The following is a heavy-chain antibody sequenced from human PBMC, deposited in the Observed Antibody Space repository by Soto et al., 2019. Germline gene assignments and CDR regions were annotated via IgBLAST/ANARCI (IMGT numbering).Heavy chain of an antibody. V-gene: IGHV3-21*01. J-gene: IGHJ4*02. CDR2: ISSSSSYI. CDR3: ARAQKAAAGTGGDDY. Sequence: GGSLRLSCAASGFTFSSYSMNWVRQAPGKGLEWVSSISSSSSYIYYADSVKGRFTISRDNAKNSLYLQMNSLRAEDTAVYYCARAQKAAAGTGGDDYWGQGTLVTVSS. CDR1: GFTFSSYS. D-gene: IGHD6-13*01.